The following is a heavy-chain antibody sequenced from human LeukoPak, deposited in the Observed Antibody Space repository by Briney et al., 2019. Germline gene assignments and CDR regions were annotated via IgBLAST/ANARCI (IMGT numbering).Heavy chain of an antibody. CDR1: GFTFSSYA. V-gene: IGHV3-23*01. Sequence: QSGGSLRLSCAASGFTFSSYAMSWVRQAPGKGLEWVSAISGSGGSTYYADSVKGRFTISRDNSKNTLYLQMNSLRAEDTAVYYCAANGHGDYGAGLLHSWGQGTMVAVSS. J-gene: IGHJ3*01. D-gene: IGHD4-17*01. CDR3: AANGHGDYGAGLLHS. CDR2: ISGSGGST.